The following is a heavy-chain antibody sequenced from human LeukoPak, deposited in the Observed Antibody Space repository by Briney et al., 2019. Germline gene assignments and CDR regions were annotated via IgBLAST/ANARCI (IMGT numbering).Heavy chain of an antibody. J-gene: IGHJ4*02. Sequence: ASVKVSCKASGYTFTGSYIHWLRQAPGQGLEWMGRLSTNNGATNYAQKFQGRVTMTRDTSITTAYMELTRLTSDDTAVYYCARGGQPPGWGQGTLVTVSS. CDR1: GYTFTGSY. CDR3: ARGGQPPG. CDR2: LSTNNGAT. V-gene: IGHV1-2*06. D-gene: IGHD5-12*01.